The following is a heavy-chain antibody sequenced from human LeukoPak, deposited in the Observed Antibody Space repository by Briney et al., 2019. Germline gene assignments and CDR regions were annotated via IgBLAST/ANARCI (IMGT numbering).Heavy chain of an antibody. V-gene: IGHV3-30-3*01. Sequence: GRSLRLSCAASGFTFSSYAMHWVRQAPGKGLEWVAVISYDGSNKYYADSVKGRFTISRDNYKNTLYLRMNSLRAEDTAVYYCASSGWYLYFDYWGQGTLVTVSS. D-gene: IGHD6-19*01. CDR1: GFTFSSYA. CDR3: ASSGWYLYFDY. J-gene: IGHJ4*02. CDR2: ISYDGSNK.